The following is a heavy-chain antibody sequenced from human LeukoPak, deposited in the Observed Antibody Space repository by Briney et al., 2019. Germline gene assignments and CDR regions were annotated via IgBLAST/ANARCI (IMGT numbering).Heavy chain of an antibody. CDR1: GYTFTGYY. D-gene: IGHD1-26*01. CDR2: INPNSGGT. Sequence: ASVKVSCKASGYTFTGYYMHWVRQAPGQGLEWMGWINPNSGGTNYAQKFQGRVTMTRDTSISTAYMELSRLRSDDTAVCYCARDREPGANWFDHWGQGTLVTVSS. CDR3: ARDREPGANWFDH. J-gene: IGHJ5*02. V-gene: IGHV1-2*02.